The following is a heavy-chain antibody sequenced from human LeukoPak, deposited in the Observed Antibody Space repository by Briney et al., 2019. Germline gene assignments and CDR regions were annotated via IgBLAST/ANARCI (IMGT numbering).Heavy chain of an antibody. CDR3: ARHNPPPTGFCSGTSCFMSGSQYFYMDV. CDR1: GGSISGYF. D-gene: IGHD2-2*01. Sequence: SETLSLTCTVSGGSISGYFWSWIRQPPGKGPEWIGYIYSTGTTNYSPSLSSRVTISVDTSKNQLSLNLRFVPAPDTALYHCARHNPPPTGFCSGTSCFMSGSQYFYMDVWGKGTSVTVS. CDR2: IYSTGTT. J-gene: IGHJ6*03. V-gene: IGHV4-4*09.